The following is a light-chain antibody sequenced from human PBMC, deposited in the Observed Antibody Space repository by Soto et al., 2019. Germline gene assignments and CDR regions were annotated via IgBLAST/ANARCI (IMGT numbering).Light chain of an antibody. Sequence: QTALTQPASVSGSPGQSITISCTGTSSDVGGYNYVSWYQQHPGKAPKLMIYDVSNRPSGVSNRFSGSKSGNTASLTISGPQAEAEVDYYRSSYTSSSTRVFGGGTKLTVL. CDR2: DVS. V-gene: IGLV2-14*01. CDR1: SSDVGGYNY. CDR3: SSYTSSSTRV. J-gene: IGLJ2*01.